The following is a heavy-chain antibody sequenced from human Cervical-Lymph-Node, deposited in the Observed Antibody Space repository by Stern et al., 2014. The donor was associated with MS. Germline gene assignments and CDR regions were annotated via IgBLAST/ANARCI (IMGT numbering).Heavy chain of an antibody. CDR2: INRDGSVT. Sequence: QLVQSGGGLVQPGGSQRLSCVASGSTFSTSWMSWVRQAPGQGLEGVANINRDGSVTFYLDSVKGRFTISRDNAKSSLYLEMNSVRAEDTAVYYCTRFLQSGWSDLFDSWGRGTLVTVSS. CDR3: TRFLQSGWSDLFDS. D-gene: IGHD6-19*01. J-gene: IGHJ5*01. CDR1: GSTFSTSW. V-gene: IGHV3-7*01.